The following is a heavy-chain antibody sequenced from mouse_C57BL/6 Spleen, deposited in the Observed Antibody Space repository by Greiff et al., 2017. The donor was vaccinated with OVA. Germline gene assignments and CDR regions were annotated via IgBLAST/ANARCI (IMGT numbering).Heavy chain of an antibody. CDR3: ARDYGSSYVWFAY. J-gene: IGHJ3*01. V-gene: IGHV2-2*01. D-gene: IGHD1-1*01. CDR1: GFSLTSYG. Sequence: VKLMESGPGLVQPSQSLSITCTVSGFSLTSYGVHWVRQSPGKGLEWLGVIWSGGSTDYNAAFISRLSISKDKSKSQVFFKMNSLQADDTAIYYCARDYGSSYVWFAYWGQGTLVTVSA. CDR2: IWSGGST.